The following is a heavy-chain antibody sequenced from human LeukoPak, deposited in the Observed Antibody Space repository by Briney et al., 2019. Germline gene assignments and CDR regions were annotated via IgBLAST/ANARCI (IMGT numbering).Heavy chain of an antibody. D-gene: IGHD2-21*02. CDR3: ARHSDCGGDCPFDY. CDR2: IYPGDSES. J-gene: IGHJ4*02. CDR1: GHNLVSYW. V-gene: IGHV5-51*01. Sequence: GESLKISCKASGHNLVSYWIVWVRQMPGRGLEWMGVIYPGDSESRYSSSFQGQVTISVDKSINSAYLQWSSLKASDTAMYYCARHSDCGGDCPFDYWGQGTLVTVSS.